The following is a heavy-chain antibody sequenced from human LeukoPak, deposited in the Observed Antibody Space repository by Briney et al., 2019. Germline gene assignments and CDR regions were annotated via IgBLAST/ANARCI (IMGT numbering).Heavy chain of an antibody. CDR2: IYYSGRT. CDR1: GGSISSSGYY. V-gene: IGHV4-39*06. D-gene: IGHD6-19*01. CDR3: AGGLGGSSGCFGY. Sequence: PSETLSLTCTVAGGSISSSGYYWGWIREPPGKGLEWIGSIYYSGRTYHNPSLKCRVTISVDTSKNQSPLKLRSVTAADTAVYYCAGGLGGSSGCFGYWGQGTLVTVSS. J-gene: IGHJ4*02.